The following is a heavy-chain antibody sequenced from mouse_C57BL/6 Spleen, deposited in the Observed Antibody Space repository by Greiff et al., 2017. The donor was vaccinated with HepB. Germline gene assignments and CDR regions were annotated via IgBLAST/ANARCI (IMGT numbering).Heavy chain of an antibody. V-gene: IGHV1-69*01. J-gene: IGHJ1*03. D-gene: IGHD1-1*01. CDR1: GYTFTSYW. Sequence: QVQLQQPGAELVMPGASVKLSCKASGYTFTSYWMHWVKQRPGQGLEWIGEIDPSDSYTNYNQKFKGKSTLTVDKSSSTAYMQLSSLTSEDSAVYYCARSGITTVVAKRYFDVWGTGTTVTVSS. CDR3: ARSGITTVVAKRYFDV. CDR2: IDPSDSYT.